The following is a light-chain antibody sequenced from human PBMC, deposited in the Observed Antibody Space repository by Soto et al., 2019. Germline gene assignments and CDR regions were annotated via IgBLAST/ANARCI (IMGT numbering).Light chain of an antibody. CDR1: PSVSSSY. CDR3: QQYNNWPPTWT. J-gene: IGKJ1*01. V-gene: IGKV3-15*01. Sequence: VLTPSPGTLSLSPVEISTLSCRAIPSVSSSYLACCQQKPGQAPRLLIYGASTRATGIPVRFSGSGSGTEFTLTISSLQSEDFAVYYCQQYNNWPPTWTFGQGTKVDIK. CDR2: GAS.